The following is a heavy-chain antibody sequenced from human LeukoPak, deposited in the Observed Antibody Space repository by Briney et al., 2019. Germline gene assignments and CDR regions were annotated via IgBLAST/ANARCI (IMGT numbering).Heavy chain of an antibody. D-gene: IGHD2-2*01. CDR1: GYSISSGYY. V-gene: IGHV4-38-2*02. CDR2: IYHSGST. CDR3: ARDRGSLGYCSSTSCYGVDP. Sequence: SETLSLTCAVSGYSISSGYYWGWTRQPPGKGLEWIGSIYHSGSTYYNPSLKSRVTISVDTSKNQFSLKLSSVTAADTAVYYCARDRGSLGYCSSTSCYGVDPWGQGTLVTVSS. J-gene: IGHJ5*02.